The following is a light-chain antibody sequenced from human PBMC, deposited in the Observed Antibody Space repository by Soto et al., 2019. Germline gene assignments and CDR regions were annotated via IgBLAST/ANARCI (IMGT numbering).Light chain of an antibody. CDR1: QSISSY. CDR3: QQSYSTLFT. Sequence: DIQMTQSPSSLSASVGDRVTITCRASQSISSYLNWYQQKPGKAPKLLIYAASSLQSGVPSRFSGSGSGTDFTLTISSLQPEDFATYYCQQSYSTLFTCGPVTKVDSK. CDR2: AAS. J-gene: IGKJ3*01. V-gene: IGKV1-39*01.